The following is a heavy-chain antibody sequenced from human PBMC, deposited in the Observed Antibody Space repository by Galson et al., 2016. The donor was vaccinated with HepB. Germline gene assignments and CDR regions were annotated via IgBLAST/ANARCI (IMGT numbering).Heavy chain of an antibody. CDR2: VNTGDGSLT. Sequence: SLRLSCAASGLIFKNFAMSWVRQAPGKGLEWVSTVNTGDGSLTYYADSVRGRFTISRDSSKSALYLQMNSLRVDDTAVYYCAILSWGGSWYGDWGQGTLVTVSS. V-gene: IGHV3-23*01. CDR1: GLIFKNFA. J-gene: IGHJ4*02. CDR3: AILSWGGSWYGD. D-gene: IGHD6-13*01.